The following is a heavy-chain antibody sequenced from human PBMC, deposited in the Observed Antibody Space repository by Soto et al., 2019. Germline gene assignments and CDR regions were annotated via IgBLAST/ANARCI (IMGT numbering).Heavy chain of an antibody. CDR2: LTGGSNYI. CDR1: GLTFRDYS. V-gene: IGHV3-21*01. Sequence: GGSLRLSCAASGLTFRDYSMDWVRQAPGKALEWVASLTGGSNYIFYANSVRGRFTISRDNAKSSLYLQMDSLRVEDSAVYFCAREGHSLLLDAWGRGTTVTVSS. J-gene: IGHJ6*02. CDR3: AREGHSLLLDA.